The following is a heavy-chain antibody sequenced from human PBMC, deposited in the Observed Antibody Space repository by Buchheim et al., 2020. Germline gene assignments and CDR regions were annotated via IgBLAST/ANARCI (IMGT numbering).Heavy chain of an antibody. CDR2: INHSGST. CDR3: ARGLGYYDYVWGSNYGMDV. J-gene: IGHJ6*02. CDR1: GGSFSGYY. Sequence: QVQLQQWGAGLLKPSETLSLTCAVYGGSFSGYYWSWIRQPPGKGLEWIGEINHSGSTNYNPSLKSRVTISVDTSKNQFSLKLSSVTAADTAVYYCARGLGYYDYVWGSNYGMDVWSQGTT. V-gene: IGHV4-34*01. D-gene: IGHD3-16*01.